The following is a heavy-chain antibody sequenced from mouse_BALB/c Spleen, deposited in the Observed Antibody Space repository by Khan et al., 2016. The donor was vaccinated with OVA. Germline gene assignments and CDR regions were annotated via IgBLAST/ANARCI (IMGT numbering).Heavy chain of an antibody. CDR3: SRAGGYYAWFAY. CDR1: GFTFSNFW. Sequence: EVKLEVSGGGLVQPGGSMKLSCVATGFTFSNFWMNWVRQSPEKGLEWVAEIRLKSNNYATHYAESVKGRFTISRDDSKSSVYLQMNNLRAEDTGISDCSRAGGYYAWFAYWGQGTLVTVSA. D-gene: IGHD2-3*01. V-gene: IGHV6-6*02. J-gene: IGHJ3*01. CDR2: IRLKSNNYAT.